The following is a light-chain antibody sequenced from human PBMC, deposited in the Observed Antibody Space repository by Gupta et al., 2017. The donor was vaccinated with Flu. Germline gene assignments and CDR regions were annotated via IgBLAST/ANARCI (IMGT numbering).Light chain of an antibody. Sequence: ELVLTHSPATLALSPGQRATLSCRASQSVNTFLAWYQQKPGQAPRLLIYDTSNRATGIPARFSGSGSGTDFTLTISSLEPEDVAVYYCQQRSNWPPSLTFGGGTKVEIK. CDR2: DTS. CDR3: QQRSNWPPSLT. J-gene: IGKJ4*01. CDR1: QSVNTF. V-gene: IGKV3-11*01.